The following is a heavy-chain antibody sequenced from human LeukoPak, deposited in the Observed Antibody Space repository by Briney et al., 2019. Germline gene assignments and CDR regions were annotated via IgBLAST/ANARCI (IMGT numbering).Heavy chain of an antibody. Sequence: PGGSLRLSCVASGFTFSSYAMAWVRQAPGKGLEWVSAISRNGDNTYYADSVKGRFTTSRDNSKNTLFLQVNSLRAEDTAVYYCARDDAVGATLVAYWGQGTLVTVSS. D-gene: IGHD1-26*01. CDR1: GFTFSSYA. V-gene: IGHV3-23*01. J-gene: IGHJ4*02. CDR3: ARDDAVGATLVAY. CDR2: ISRNGDNT.